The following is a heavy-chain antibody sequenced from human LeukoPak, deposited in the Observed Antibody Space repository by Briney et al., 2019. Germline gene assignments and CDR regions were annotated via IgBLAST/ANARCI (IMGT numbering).Heavy chain of an antibody. CDR1: GFTFRSYG. CDR2: IWYDGSNK. D-gene: IGHD3-3*01. CDR3: ARAKFGFWSGDHDAFDI. Sequence: GRSLRLSCAASGFTFRSYGMHWVRQAPGKGLEWVAVIWYDGSNKYYADSVKGRFTISRDNSKNTLYLQMNSLRAEDTAVYYCARAKFGFWSGDHDAFDIWGQGTMVTVSS. V-gene: IGHV3-33*01. J-gene: IGHJ3*02.